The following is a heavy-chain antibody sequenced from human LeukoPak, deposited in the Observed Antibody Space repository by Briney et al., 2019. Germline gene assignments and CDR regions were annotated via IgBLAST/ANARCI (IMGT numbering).Heavy chain of an antibody. CDR3: ANSKLGELDY. J-gene: IGHJ4*01. Sequence: EWVANIKQDGSEKYYVDSVKGRFTISRDNAKNSLYLQMNSLRGEDTAVYYCANSKLGELDYWGQGTLVTVSS. D-gene: IGHD7-27*01. V-gene: IGHV3-7*01. CDR2: IKQDGSEK.